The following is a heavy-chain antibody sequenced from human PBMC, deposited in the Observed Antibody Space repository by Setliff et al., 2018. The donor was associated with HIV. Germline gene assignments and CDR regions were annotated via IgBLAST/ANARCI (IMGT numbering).Heavy chain of an antibody. Sequence: ASVKVSCKASGYTFSDYYMHWVRQAPGQGLEWMGWINPNSGGTNYAQKFQGRVNMTRDTSISTTYMELSKLRSDDTAVYYCARDPGYKSTWYGVFDIWGQGTMVTVSS. V-gene: IGHV1-2*02. CDR3: ARDPGYKSTWYGVFDI. D-gene: IGHD6-13*01. CDR1: GYTFSDYY. CDR2: INPNSGGT. J-gene: IGHJ3*02.